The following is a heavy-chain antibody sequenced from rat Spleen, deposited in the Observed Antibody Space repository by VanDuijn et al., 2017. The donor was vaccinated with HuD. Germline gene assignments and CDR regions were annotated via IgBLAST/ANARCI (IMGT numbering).Heavy chain of an antibody. J-gene: IGHJ2*01. CDR3: ARHEPLFDY. CDR1: GFTFSDYN. V-gene: IGHV5-7*01. Sequence: VQLVESGGGLVQPGRSLKLSCAASGFTFSDYNMAWVRQAPKKGLELVATISYDGSSTYYRDSVKGRFTISRDNAKSTLYLQMDSLRSEDTATYYCARHEPLFDYWGQGVMVTVSS. D-gene: IGHD3-4*01. CDR2: ISYDGSST.